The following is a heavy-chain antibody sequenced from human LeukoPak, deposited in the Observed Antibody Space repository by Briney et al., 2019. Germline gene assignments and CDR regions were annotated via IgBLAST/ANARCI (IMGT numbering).Heavy chain of an antibody. V-gene: IGHV1-69*08. CDR3: ARVNLRGSNYNWFDP. D-gene: IGHD1-26*01. CDR1: GGTFLSHT. J-gene: IGHJ5*02. Sequence: GASVKVSCKTSGGTFLSHTFRWVRQAPGQGLEWMGKITPVINTANYAQTFQGRVSIYADNSTTTVYMDLSGLRPDDTAVYYCARVNLRGSNYNWFDPWGQGTLVTVAS. CDR2: ITPVINTA.